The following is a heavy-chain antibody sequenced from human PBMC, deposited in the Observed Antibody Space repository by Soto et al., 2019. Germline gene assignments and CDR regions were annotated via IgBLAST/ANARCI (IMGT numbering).Heavy chain of an antibody. Sequence: SETLSLTCTVSGGSISSYYWSWIRQPPGKGLEWIGYIYYSGSTNYNPSLKSRVTISVDTSKNQSSLKLSSVTAADTAVYYCARAGYCSGGSCPPVNYGMDVWGQGTTVTVSS. CDR2: IYYSGST. J-gene: IGHJ6*02. V-gene: IGHV4-59*01. CDR3: ARAGYCSGGSCPPVNYGMDV. D-gene: IGHD2-15*01. CDR1: GGSISSYY.